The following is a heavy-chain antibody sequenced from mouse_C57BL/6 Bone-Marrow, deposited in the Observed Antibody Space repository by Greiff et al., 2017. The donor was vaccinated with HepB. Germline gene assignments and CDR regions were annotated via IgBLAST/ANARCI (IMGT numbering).Heavy chain of an antibody. Sequence: EVQVVESGAELVRPGASVKLSCTASGFNIKDDYMHWVKQRPEQGLEWIGWIDPENGDTEYASKFQGKATITADTSSNTAYLQLSSLTSEDTAVYYCTTLFITTVVAPLDYWGQGTTLTVSS. J-gene: IGHJ2*01. CDR2: IDPENGDT. CDR1: GFNIKDDY. V-gene: IGHV14-4*01. D-gene: IGHD1-1*01. CDR3: TTLFITTVVAPLDY.